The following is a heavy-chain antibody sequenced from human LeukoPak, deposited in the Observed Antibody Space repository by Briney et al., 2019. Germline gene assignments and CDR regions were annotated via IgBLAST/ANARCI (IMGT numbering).Heavy chain of an antibody. CDR3: ARRVSWFDP. J-gene: IGHJ5*02. V-gene: IGHV4-34*01. CDR2: INHSGST. Sequence: KSSETLSLTCAVYGGSFSGDYWSWIRQPPGKGLEWIGEINHSGSTNYNPSLKSRVTISVDTSKNQFSLKLSSVTAADTAVYYCARRVSWFDPWGQGTLVTVSS. CDR1: GGSFSGDY.